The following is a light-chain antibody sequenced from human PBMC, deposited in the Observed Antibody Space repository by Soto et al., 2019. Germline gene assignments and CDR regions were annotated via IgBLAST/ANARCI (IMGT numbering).Light chain of an antibody. CDR2: SGT. CDR1: SNVVGAYDS. J-gene: IGLJ1*01. CDR3: CSSAPESTYV. Sequence: QSVLAQPASVSGSPGQSITISCTGTSNVVGAYDSVSWYQQHPHKAPQVIIYSGTQRPSGASNRFSASTSGNAASLTISGLQADDEADYFCCSSAPESTYVCGTGTKVTVL. V-gene: IGLV2-23*01.